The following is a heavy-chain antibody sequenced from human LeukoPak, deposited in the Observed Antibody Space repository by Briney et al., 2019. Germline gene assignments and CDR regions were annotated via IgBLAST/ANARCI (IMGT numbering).Heavy chain of an antibody. CDR1: GGSISSYY. Sequence: SETLSLTCIVSGGSISSYYWSWIRQPAGKGLEWIGRIYTSGSTNYNPSLKSRVTMSVYTSTNQFSLKLSSVTAADTAVYYCARDWGYYDSSGYSEYFQHWGQGTLVTVSS. D-gene: IGHD3-22*01. J-gene: IGHJ1*01. CDR2: IYTSGST. V-gene: IGHV4-4*07. CDR3: ARDWGYYDSSGYSEYFQH.